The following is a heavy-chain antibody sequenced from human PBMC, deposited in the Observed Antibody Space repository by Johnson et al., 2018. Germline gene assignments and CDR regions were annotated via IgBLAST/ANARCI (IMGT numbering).Heavy chain of an antibody. CDR2: IYYTGST. Sequence: QVQLRESGPGLVEPSETLSLSCSISGDSLSTYYWTWIRQSPGKGLEWIGYIYYTGSTSYNPSLRSRVSMSVDTSKDRLSLKLTSGPAADTAVYYCARVYGPSTVTTDLWTYYMDVWGKGTTVTVSS. D-gene: IGHD4-11*01. J-gene: IGHJ6*03. CDR3: ARVYGPSTVTTDLWTYYMDV. V-gene: IGHV4-59*01. CDR1: GDSLSTYY.